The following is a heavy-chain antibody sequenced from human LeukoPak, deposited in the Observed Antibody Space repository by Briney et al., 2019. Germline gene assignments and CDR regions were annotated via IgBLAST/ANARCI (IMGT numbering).Heavy chain of an antibody. CDR1: GGTFSSYA. D-gene: IGHD1-7*01. CDR2: IIPIFGTA. Sequence: SVKVSCKASGGTFSSYAISWVRQAPGQGLEWMGGIIPIFGTANYAQKFQGRVTITADESTSTAYMELSSPRSEDTAVYYCARDLTGTTNFDYYYYGMDVWGQGTTVTVSS. CDR3: ARDLTGTTNFDYYYYGMDV. J-gene: IGHJ6*02. V-gene: IGHV1-69*01.